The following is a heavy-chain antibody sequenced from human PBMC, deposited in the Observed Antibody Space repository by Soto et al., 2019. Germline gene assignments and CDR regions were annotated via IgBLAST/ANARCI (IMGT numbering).Heavy chain of an antibody. Sequence: PSETLSLTCTVSGGSISSSSYYWGWIRQPPGKGLEWIGSIYYSGSTYYNPSLRSRVTISIDKSKNQLSLKLTSVTAADTAVHYCVRNDWYRFDPGGQGTLVTASS. D-gene: IGHD3-9*01. CDR3: VRNDWYRFDP. CDR2: IYYSGST. CDR1: GGSISSSSYY. J-gene: IGHJ5*02. V-gene: IGHV4-39*07.